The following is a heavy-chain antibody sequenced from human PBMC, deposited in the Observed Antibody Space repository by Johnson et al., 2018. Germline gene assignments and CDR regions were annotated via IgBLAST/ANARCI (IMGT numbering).Heavy chain of an antibody. Sequence: QVQLVQSGGGLVKPGGSLRLSCAASGFTFSDYYMSWIRQAPGKGLEWVSYISSSGSTIYYADSVKGRFTISRDNAKNSLYLQMNSLRAEDTAVYYCARELRRRGPLQYGPSYYYYYMDVWGKGTTVTVSS. V-gene: IGHV3-11*04. CDR2: ISSSGSTI. D-gene: IGHD2-8*01. CDR1: GFTFSDYY. J-gene: IGHJ6*03. CDR3: ARELRRRGPLQYGPSYYYYYMDV.